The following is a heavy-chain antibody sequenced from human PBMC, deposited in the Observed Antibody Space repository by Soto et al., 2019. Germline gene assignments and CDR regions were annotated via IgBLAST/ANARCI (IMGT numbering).Heavy chain of an antibody. CDR2: TYYRSKWSN. J-gene: IGHJ5*01. CDR1: GDSVSSNSAT. CDR3: ARLIGNSWLDS. Sequence: SQTLSLTCAISGDSVSSNSATWDWIRQSTSRGLEWLGRTYYRSKWSNDYAVSVKGRITINPDTSNNQVSLHLNSVTPDDTAVYYCARLIGNSWLDSWGQGTLVTVSS. V-gene: IGHV6-1*01. D-gene: IGHD3-16*01.